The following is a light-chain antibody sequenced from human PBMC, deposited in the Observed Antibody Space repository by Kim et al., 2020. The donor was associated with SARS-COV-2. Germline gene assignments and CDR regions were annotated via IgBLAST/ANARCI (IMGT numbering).Light chain of an antibody. V-gene: IGKV1-17*03. Sequence: DIQMTQSPSVMSASVGDRITITCRASQGISNYLARFQQKPGKAPKRLIYVASSLQSGVPSRFSGSASGTEFALTISSLQPEDFATYYCLQHNTYPRLTFGGGTKVES. CDR3: LQHNTYPRLT. CDR2: VAS. J-gene: IGKJ4*01. CDR1: QGISNY.